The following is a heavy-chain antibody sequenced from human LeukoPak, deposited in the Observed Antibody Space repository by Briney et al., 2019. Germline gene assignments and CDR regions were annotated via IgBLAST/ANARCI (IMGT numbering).Heavy chain of an antibody. Sequence: KTSETLSLTCAVYGGSFSGYYWSWIRQPPGKGLEWIGEINHSGSTNYNPSLKSRVTISVDTSKNQFSLKLSSVTAADTAVYYCARGGRPYYDFWSGYSSNWFDPWGQGTLVTVSS. CDR3: ARGGRPYYDFWSGYSSNWFDP. V-gene: IGHV4-34*01. D-gene: IGHD3-3*01. J-gene: IGHJ5*02. CDR1: GGSFSGYY. CDR2: INHSGST.